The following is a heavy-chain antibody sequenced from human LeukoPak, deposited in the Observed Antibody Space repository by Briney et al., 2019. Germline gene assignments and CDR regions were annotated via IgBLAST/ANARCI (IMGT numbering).Heavy chain of an antibody. CDR1: GFTFSSYW. CDR2: IKQDGSEK. Sequence: GGSLRLSCAASGFTFSSYWMSWVRQAPGKGLEWVANIKQDGSEKNYVDAVKGRFTNARDNAKNSLYRQMNSLRAEDTAVYYCAREVIAAAVKARGYYYEMDVWGQGTTVTVSS. J-gene: IGHJ6*02. D-gene: IGHD6-13*01. CDR3: AREVIAAAVKARGYYYEMDV. V-gene: IGHV3-7*01.